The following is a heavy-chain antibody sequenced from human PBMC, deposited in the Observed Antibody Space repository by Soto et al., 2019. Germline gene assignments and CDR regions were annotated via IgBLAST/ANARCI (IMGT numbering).Heavy chain of an antibody. CDR3: ARERITMVRGANKWFHP. CDR2: TYYRSKWYN. D-gene: IGHD3-10*01. CDR1: GDSVSSNSAA. J-gene: IGHJ5*02. V-gene: IGHV6-1*01. Sequence: SQTLSLTCAISGDSVSSNSAAWNWIRQSPSRGLEWLGRTYYRSKWYNDYAVSVKSRITINPDTSKNQFSLQLNSVTPEDTAVYSCARERITMVRGANKWFHPWGQGTLVTFSS.